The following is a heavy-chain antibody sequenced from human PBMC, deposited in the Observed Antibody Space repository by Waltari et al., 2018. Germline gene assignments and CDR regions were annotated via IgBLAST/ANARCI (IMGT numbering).Heavy chain of an antibody. CDR3: ARDMTVSQSDGFDL. J-gene: IGHJ3*01. CDR1: GFIFRDFY. D-gene: IGHD4-4*01. V-gene: IGHV3-7*01. CDR2: IKQDGSET. Sequence: EVQLVESGGGLVQPGGSLRLSCAASGFIFRDFYMSWVRQAPGKGRDWVAKIKQDGSETYYLDSVKGRFTISKDDVGNSLSLQMNNLRVEDTAVYYCARDMTVSQSDGFDLWGQGTMVTVS.